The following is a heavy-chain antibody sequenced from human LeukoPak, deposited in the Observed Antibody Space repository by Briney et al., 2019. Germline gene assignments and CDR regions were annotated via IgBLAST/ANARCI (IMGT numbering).Heavy chain of an antibody. CDR2: IYSGGST. J-gene: IGHJ3*02. CDR1: GFTVSSNY. V-gene: IGHV3-66*01. CDR3: ARVGGRNAFDI. Sequence: PGGSLRLSCAASGFTVSSNYMSWVRQAPGKGLEWVSVIYSGGSTYYADSVKGRFTISRDNSKSTLYLQMNSLRAEDTAVYYCARVGGRNAFDIWGQGTMVAVSS. D-gene: IGHD6-25*01.